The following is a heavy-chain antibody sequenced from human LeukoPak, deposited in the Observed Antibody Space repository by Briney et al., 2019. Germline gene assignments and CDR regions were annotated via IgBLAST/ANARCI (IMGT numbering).Heavy chain of an antibody. Sequence: GASVKVSCKASGYTFTSYGINWVRQATGQGLEWMGWMNPNSGNTGYAQKFQGRVTITRNTSISTAYMELSSLRSEDTAVYYCARAGPLRRSHRIDAFDIWGQGTMVTVSS. J-gene: IGHJ3*02. V-gene: IGHV1-8*03. CDR3: ARAGPLRRSHRIDAFDI. CDR1: GYTFTSYG. CDR2: MNPNSGNT. D-gene: IGHD4-23*01.